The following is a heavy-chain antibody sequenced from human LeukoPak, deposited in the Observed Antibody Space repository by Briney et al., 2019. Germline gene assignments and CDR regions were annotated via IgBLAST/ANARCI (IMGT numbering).Heavy chain of an antibody. Sequence: GGSLRLSCAASGFTFSSYSMNWVRQAPGKGLEWVSSISSSSSYIYYADSVKGRFTISRDNAKNSLYLQMNSLRAEDTAVYYCARDCGYSYGYPFYYYYYYMDVWGKGTTVTVSS. CDR2: ISSSSSYI. CDR3: ARDCGYSYGYPFYYYYYYMDV. D-gene: IGHD5-18*01. J-gene: IGHJ6*03. V-gene: IGHV3-21*01. CDR1: GFTFSSYS.